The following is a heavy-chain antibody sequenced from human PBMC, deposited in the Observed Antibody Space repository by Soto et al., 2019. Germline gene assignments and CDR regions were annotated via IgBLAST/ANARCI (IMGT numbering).Heavy chain of an antibody. CDR1: GFTVSSYA. J-gene: IGHJ6*02. CDR2: ISSDGSNK. CDR3: AREPLSTTPTYYGMDV. D-gene: IGHD1-26*01. V-gene: IGHV3-30-3*01. Sequence: QVQLVESGGGVVQPGRSLRLSCAASGFTVSSYAIHWVRQAPGKGLEWVADISSDGSNKYYADSVKGRFTISRDNSKNTLYLQMNSLRAEDTAVYYCAREPLSTTPTYYGMDVWGQGTTVTVSS.